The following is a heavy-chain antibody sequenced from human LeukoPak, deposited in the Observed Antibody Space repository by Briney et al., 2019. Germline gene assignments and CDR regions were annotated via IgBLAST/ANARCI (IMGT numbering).Heavy chain of an antibody. Sequence: PSETLSLTCTVSGGSISNSFWAWVRQPPGKGLEWIGYIHNSGTTKYNLTLESRVAISLDTSRNQFSLKLSSVTAADTAVYYCARLGQSITIFGVVPYYFDYWGQGTLVTVSS. CDR2: IHNSGTT. V-gene: IGHV4-59*01. CDR1: GGSISNSF. CDR3: ARLGQSITIFGVVPYYFDY. J-gene: IGHJ4*02. D-gene: IGHD3-3*01.